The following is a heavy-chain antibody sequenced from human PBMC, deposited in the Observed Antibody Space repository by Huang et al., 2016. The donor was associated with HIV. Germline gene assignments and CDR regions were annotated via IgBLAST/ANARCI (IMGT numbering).Heavy chain of an antibody. CDR2: IKTKAYGGTT. J-gene: IGHJ6*03. CDR1: GFTFGDYA. Sequence: DVQLVESGGGLVQPGRSLRLSCTASGFTFGDYAMSWFRKDPGKGLVWIGLIKTKAYGGTTEYAASVKGRFTISRDDSKGIAYLQMNSLKTEDTAVYYCLTYSHMDVWGKGTTVTVSS. V-gene: IGHV3-49*03. CDR3: LTYSHMDV.